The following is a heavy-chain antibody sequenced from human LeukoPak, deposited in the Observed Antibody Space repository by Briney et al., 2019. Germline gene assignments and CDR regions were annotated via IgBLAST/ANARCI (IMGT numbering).Heavy chain of an antibody. J-gene: IGHJ4*02. D-gene: IGHD5-12*01. Sequence: SDTLSLTCAVSGYSIISGYFWGWIRHPPGKGLEWIGTIYHSGSTYYNPSLKSRVTISVDTSKNQFSLKLSSVTAADTAVYFCAKSGYDYPPYFDYWGQGTLVTVSS. CDR2: IYHSGST. V-gene: IGHV4-38-2*01. CDR3: AKSGYDYPPYFDY. CDR1: GYSIISGYF.